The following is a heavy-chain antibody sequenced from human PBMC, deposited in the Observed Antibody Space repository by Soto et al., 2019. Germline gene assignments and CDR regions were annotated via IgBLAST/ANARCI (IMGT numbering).Heavy chain of an antibody. V-gene: IGHV4-30-4*01. Sequence: SETLSLTCTVSGGSISSGDYYWSWIRQPPGKGLEWIGYIYYSGSTYYNPSLKSRVTISVDKSKNQFSLKLSSVTAADTAVYYCASLPATSDFDYWGQGTLVTVSS. D-gene: IGHD2-2*01. CDR1: GGSISSGDYY. CDR3: ASLPATSDFDY. CDR2: IYYSGST. J-gene: IGHJ4*02.